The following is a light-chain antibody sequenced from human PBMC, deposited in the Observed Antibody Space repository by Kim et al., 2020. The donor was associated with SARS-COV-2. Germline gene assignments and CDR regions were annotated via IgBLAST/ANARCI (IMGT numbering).Light chain of an antibody. CDR2: EVT. J-gene: IGLJ2*01. CDR3: SSYAGSLNLV. Sequence: GQSVTISCTGTSSGVCGYNYVSWYQQHPGEAPKLMIYEVTKRPSGVPDRFSGSKSGNTASLTVSGLQAEDEADYYCSSYAGSLNLVFGGGTQLTVL. V-gene: IGLV2-8*01. CDR1: SSGVCGYNY.